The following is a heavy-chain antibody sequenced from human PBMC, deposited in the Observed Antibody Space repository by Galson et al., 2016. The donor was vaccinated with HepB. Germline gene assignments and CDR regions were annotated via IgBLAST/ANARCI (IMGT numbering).Heavy chain of an antibody. Sequence: SLRLSCAASGFTFDDYAMHWVRQAPGKGLEWVSGISWNSGSIGYADSVKGRFTISRDNAKNSLYLQMNSLRAEDTALYYCAKDFGSGYPWWYFDLWGRGTLVSVSS. V-gene: IGHV3-9*01. D-gene: IGHD3-16*01. CDR2: ISWNSGSI. CDR1: GFTFDDYA. J-gene: IGHJ2*01. CDR3: AKDFGSGYPWWYFDL.